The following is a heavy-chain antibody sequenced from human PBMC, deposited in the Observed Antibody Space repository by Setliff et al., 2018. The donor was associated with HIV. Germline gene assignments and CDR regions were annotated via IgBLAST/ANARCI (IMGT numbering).Heavy chain of an antibody. Sequence: PGGSLRLSCAASGFTFSSYWMHWVRQAPGKGLVWVSRINSDGSSTSYADSVKGRFTISRDNAKNTLYLQMNSLRAEDTAVYYCVKDKGNGDYDYYYGMDVWGQGTTVTVSS. CDR3: VKDKGNGDYDYYYGMDV. J-gene: IGHJ6*02. CDR1: GFTFSSYW. D-gene: IGHD4-17*01. CDR2: INSDGSST. V-gene: IGHV3-74*01.